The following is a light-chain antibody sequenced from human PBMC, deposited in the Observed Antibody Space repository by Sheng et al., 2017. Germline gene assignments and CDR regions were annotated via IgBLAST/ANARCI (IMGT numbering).Light chain of an antibody. CDR1: SSNIGNYNY. V-gene: IGLV2-23*01. CDR3: CSYAGGSTWV. Sequence: QSALAQPASVSGSPGQSITISCTGTSSNIGNYNYVSWYQQHPDKAPKLMIYEASERPSGVYNRFSGSKSDNTTSLTISGLQAEDEADYYCCSYAGGSTWVFGRRDQTDRP. J-gene: IGLJ3*02. CDR2: EAS.